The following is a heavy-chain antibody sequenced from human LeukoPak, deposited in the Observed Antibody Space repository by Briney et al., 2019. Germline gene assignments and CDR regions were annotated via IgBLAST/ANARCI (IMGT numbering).Heavy chain of an antibody. CDR2: IWYDGSNK. CDR3: AKEKPNPYSSSWYVIDAFDI. Sequence: GGSLRLSCAASGFTFSSYGMHWVRQAPGKGLEWVAVIWYDGSNKYYADSVKGRFTISRDNSKNTLYLQMNSLRAEDTAVYYCAKEKPNPYSSSWYVIDAFDIWGQGTMVTVSP. D-gene: IGHD6-13*01. J-gene: IGHJ3*02. V-gene: IGHV3-33*06. CDR1: GFTFSSYG.